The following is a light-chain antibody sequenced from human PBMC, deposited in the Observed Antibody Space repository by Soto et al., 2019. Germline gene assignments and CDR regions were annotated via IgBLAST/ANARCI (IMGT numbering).Light chain of an antibody. CDR3: QQYGSRTWT. J-gene: IGKJ1*01. V-gene: IGKV3-20*01. Sequence: ELVLTQSPVTLSLSPGERATLSCRASQRVGGNYLAWYQQKRGQSPRLLIYDACSRATDIPDRFSDSGSGTDFTLTITNVEPEDFAGNYCQQYGSRTWTFGQGTKLQMK. CDR2: DAC. CDR1: QRVGGNY.